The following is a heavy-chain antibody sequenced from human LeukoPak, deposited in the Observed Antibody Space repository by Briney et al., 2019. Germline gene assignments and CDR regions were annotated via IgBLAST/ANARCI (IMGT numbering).Heavy chain of an antibody. V-gene: IGHV3-23*01. CDR2: ISESGGRT. J-gene: IGHJ4*02. Sequence: PGGSLRLSCAASGFTFTSYAMSWVRQAPGKRLEWVSAISESGGRTYYADSVKGRFTISRDNSKNTLSLQMNSLRAEDTAVYYCAGNYGPYYFDYWGQGTLVTVSS. CDR3: AGNYGPYYFDY. CDR1: GFTFTSYA. D-gene: IGHD3-10*01.